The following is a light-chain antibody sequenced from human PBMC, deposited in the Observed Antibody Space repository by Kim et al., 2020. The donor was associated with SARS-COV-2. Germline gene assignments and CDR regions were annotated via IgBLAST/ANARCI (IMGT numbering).Light chain of an antibody. CDR3: QQFKNYPRT. CDR1: QDITTA. CDR2: DVS. J-gene: IGKJ1*01. V-gene: IGKV1D-13*01. Sequence: ASVGDRVTITCRASQDITTALAWYQQKPGKTPKRLMYDVSTLESGVPSRFSGSGSGTDFTLTIGSLQPEDFATYYCQQFKNYPRTFGQGTKVEIK.